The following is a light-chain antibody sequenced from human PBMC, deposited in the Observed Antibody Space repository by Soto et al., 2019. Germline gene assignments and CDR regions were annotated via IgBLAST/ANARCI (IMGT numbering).Light chain of an antibody. Sequence: DIQMSQSPSTLSAYVGDRVNITCRASQSISSWLAWYQQKPGKAHKLLIYKASSLESGVPSRFSGSGSGTEFTLTISSQQPDDFTTYYRQHYNSYWTFGQGTKVDIK. CDR2: KAS. CDR3: QHYNSYWT. J-gene: IGKJ1*01. CDR1: QSISSW. V-gene: IGKV1-5*03.